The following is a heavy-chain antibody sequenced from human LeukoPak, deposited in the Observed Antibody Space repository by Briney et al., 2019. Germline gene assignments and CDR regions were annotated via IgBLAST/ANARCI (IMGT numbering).Heavy chain of an antibody. Sequence: ASVKVSCKASGYTFTGYYMHWVRQAPGQGLEWMGWINPNSGGTNYAQKFQGRVTMTRDTSISTAYMELSRLRSDDTAVYYCARDGSSGYQDAFDIWGQGTMVTVPS. J-gene: IGHJ3*02. D-gene: IGHD3-22*01. V-gene: IGHV1-2*02. CDR2: INPNSGGT. CDR3: ARDGSSGYQDAFDI. CDR1: GYTFTGYY.